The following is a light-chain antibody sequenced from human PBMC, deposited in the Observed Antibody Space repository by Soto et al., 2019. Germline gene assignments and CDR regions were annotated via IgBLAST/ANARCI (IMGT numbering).Light chain of an antibody. CDR3: QQYNEWPET. V-gene: IGKV3-15*01. CDR2: GAS. J-gene: IGKJ1*01. Sequence: EMVMKHSPATLLLSPLGGTTVSFRASHSVRSSLAWYQQKPGQAPRLLIHGASTRATGIPGRFSGSGSGTEFTLIISSLQSEDFAVYYCQQYNEWPETFGQGTKVDIK. CDR1: HSVRSS.